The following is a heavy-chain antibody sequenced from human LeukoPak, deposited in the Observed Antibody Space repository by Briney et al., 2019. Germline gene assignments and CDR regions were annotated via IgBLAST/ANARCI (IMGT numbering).Heavy chain of an antibody. CDR2: INPSGGST. J-gene: IGHJ4*02. Sequence: GASVKVSCKASGYTFTSYYKHWVRQAPGQGLEWMGIINPSGGSTSYAQKFQGRVTMTRDTSTSTVYMELSSLRSEDTAVYYCARDNPQQLVQDYWGQGTLVTVSS. CDR3: ARDNPQQLVQDY. V-gene: IGHV1-46*01. CDR1: GYTFTSYY. D-gene: IGHD6-13*01.